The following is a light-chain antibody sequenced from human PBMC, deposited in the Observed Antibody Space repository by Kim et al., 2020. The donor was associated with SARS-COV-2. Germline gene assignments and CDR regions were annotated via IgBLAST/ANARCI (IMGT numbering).Light chain of an antibody. CDR1: QSLLYSDGYNY. J-gene: IGKJ2*01. CDR3: MQALQTPYT. CDR2: LGS. V-gene: IGKV2-28*01. Sequence: EPASISCRSSQSLLYSDGYNYLDWYVQKPGQSPQLLIYLGSNRASGVPDRVSGSGSGTDFTLKISRVEAEDVGVYYCMQALQTPYTFGQGTKLEI.